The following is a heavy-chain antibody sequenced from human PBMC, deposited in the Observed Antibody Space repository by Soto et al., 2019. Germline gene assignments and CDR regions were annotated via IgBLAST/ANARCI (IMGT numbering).Heavy chain of an antibody. D-gene: IGHD1-1*01. CDR2: INGGNGHT. V-gene: IGHV1-3*01. Sequence: ASVKVSCKASGYTFSTYALHWVRKAPGQGLEWMGWINGGNGHTRYSQKFKDRVTISRDTPASTAYMELSGLRSEDTAVYYCARGKGMEENYYYYGMDXWGQGNTVTV. CDR3: ARGKGMEENYYYYGMDX. CDR1: GYTFSTYA. J-gene: IGHJ6*02.